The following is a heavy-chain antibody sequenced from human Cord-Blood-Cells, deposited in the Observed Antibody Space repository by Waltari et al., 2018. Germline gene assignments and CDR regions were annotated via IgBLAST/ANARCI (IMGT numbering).Heavy chain of an antibody. Sequence: QLQLQESGPGLVKPSETLSLTCTVSGGSISSSSYYWGWIRQPPGKGLEWIGIIYYSGSTYYNPSLKSRVTISVDTSKNRFSLKLSSVTAADTAVYYCARRRNWNYFDYWGQGTLVTVSS. CDR3: ARRRNWNYFDY. CDR1: GGSISSSSYY. V-gene: IGHV4-39*01. D-gene: IGHD1-1*01. CDR2: IYYSGST. J-gene: IGHJ4*02.